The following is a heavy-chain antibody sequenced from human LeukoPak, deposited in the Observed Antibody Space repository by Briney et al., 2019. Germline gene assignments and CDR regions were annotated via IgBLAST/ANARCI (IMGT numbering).Heavy chain of an antibody. CDR2: TFYSEST. CDR3: ARYTYGSMIDY. D-gene: IGHD5-18*01. J-gene: IGHJ4*02. V-gene: IGHV4-39*01. Sequence: NPPETLSLTCTVSGGSISSSSYYWGWIRQPPGEGLEWIGSTFYSESTKYNPSLKSRVTLSVDTSKNQFSLKLSSVTAADTAVYYCARYTYGSMIDYWGQGTLVTVSP. CDR1: GGSISSSSYY.